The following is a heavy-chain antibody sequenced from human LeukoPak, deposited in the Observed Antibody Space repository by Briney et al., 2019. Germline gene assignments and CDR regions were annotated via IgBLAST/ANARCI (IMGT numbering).Heavy chain of an antibody. CDR2: INPNTGDI. Sequence: GASVKVSCKASEYTFTGYYIHWVRQAPGQGLEWMGWINPNTGDINYAQKFQDWVTMTRDTSISTAYMELSSLRSEDTAVYYCARMNYYDSSGPHYYFDYWGQGTLVTVSS. CDR3: ARMNYYDSSGPHYYFDY. V-gene: IGHV1-2*04. CDR1: EYTFTGYY. D-gene: IGHD3-22*01. J-gene: IGHJ4*02.